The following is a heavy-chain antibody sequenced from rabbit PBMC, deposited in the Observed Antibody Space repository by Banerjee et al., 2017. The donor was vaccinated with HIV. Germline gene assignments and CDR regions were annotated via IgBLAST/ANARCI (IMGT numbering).Heavy chain of an antibody. Sequence: QSLEESGGGLVQPEGSLALTCTASGFSFSSSYYMCWVRQAPGKGPEWIGCIYPDGSGSTAYATWAKGRFTISKTSSTTVTLQMTSLTAADTATYFCARGSAAMTMVITGYYLNLWGPGTLVTVS. CDR3: ARGSAAMTMVITGYYLNL. J-gene: IGHJ4*01. V-gene: IGHV1S40*01. CDR1: GFSFSSSYY. D-gene: IGHD2-1*01. CDR2: IYPDGSGST.